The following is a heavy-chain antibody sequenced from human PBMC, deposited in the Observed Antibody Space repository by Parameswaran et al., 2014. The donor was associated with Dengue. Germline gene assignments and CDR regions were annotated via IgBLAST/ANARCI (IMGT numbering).Heavy chain of an antibody. D-gene: IGHD3-22*01. V-gene: IGHV3-30*18. J-gene: IGHJ4*02. CDR3: AKDRGFTVIVVVLDY. CDR2: ISYDGSNK. Sequence: WIRQPPGKGLEWVAVISYDGSNKYYADSVKGRFTISRDNSKNTLYLQMNSLRAEDTAVYYCAKDRGFTVIVVVLDYWGQGTLVTVSS.